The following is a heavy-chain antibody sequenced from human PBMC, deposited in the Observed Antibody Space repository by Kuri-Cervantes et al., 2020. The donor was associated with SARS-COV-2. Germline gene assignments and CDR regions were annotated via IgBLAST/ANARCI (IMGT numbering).Heavy chain of an antibody. CDR1: GFTFSSYS. CDR2: ISSSSSYI. V-gene: IGHV3-21*01. D-gene: IGHD7-27*01. CDR3: ARDAVLGIGY. J-gene: IGHJ4*02. Sequence: LTCAASGFTFSSYSMNWVRQAPGKGLEWASSISSSSSYIYYPDSVKRRFTISRDNAKNSLYLQMNSQRAEDTAVYYCARDAVLGIGYWGQGTLVTVSS.